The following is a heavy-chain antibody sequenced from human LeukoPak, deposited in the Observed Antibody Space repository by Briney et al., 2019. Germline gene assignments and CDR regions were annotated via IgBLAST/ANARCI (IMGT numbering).Heavy chain of an antibody. CDR2: IKHDGSEK. Sequence: GGSLRLSCAASGFTFSSYWMSWVRQAPGKGLEWVANIKHDGSEKYYVDSVKGRFTISRDNAKNSLYLQMNSLRAEDTAVYYCATSMGGGNIDYWGQGALVTVSS. D-gene: IGHD3-16*01. CDR3: ATSMGGGNIDY. CDR1: GFTFSSYW. J-gene: IGHJ4*02. V-gene: IGHV3-7*01.